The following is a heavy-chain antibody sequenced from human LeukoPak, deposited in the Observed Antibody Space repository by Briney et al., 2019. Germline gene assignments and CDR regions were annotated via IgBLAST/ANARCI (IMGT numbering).Heavy chain of an antibody. CDR3: APDPNKWLRNY. CDR1: GFTFSSYA. CDR2: ISGSGGST. V-gene: IGHV3-23*01. D-gene: IGHD5-12*01. Sequence: GGSLRLSCAASGFTFSSYAMNWVRKAPGKGLEWVSDISGSGGSTYYADSVKGRFTISRDNSNNTLYQQMNSLRVEDTAVYYCAPDPNKWLRNYWGQGTLVTVSS. J-gene: IGHJ4*02.